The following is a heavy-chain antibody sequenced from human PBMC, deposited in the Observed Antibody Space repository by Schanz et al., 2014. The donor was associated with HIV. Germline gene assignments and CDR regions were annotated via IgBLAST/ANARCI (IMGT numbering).Heavy chain of an antibody. D-gene: IGHD3-10*01. J-gene: IGHJ4*02. V-gene: IGHV1-46*01. CDR2: ICPSSGAS. CDR3: TRLFTARRGYFDY. Sequence: QVQLVQSGAEVKKPGSSVKVSCKASEYPFSTYYIHWVRQAPGHGPEWMGGICPSSGASETAQRFQGRLTMTSDSSTSTVYMELSNLMSDDTAVYYCTRLFTARRGYFDYWAQGVLVTVSS. CDR1: EYPFSTYY.